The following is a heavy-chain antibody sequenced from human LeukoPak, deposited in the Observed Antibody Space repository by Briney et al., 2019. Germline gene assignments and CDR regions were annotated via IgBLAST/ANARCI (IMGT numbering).Heavy chain of an antibody. D-gene: IGHD3-22*01. V-gene: IGHV3-23*01. J-gene: IGHJ4*02. CDR2: ISGSGGST. CDR3: AKDREYYYDSSGYYHLIGAFDY. CDR1: GFTFSSYA. Sequence: GGSLRLSCAASGFTFSSYAMSWVRQAPGKGLEWVSAISGSGGSTYYVDSVKGRFTISRDNSKNTLYLQMNSLRAEDTAVYYCAKDREYYYDSSGYYHLIGAFDYWGQGTLVTVSS.